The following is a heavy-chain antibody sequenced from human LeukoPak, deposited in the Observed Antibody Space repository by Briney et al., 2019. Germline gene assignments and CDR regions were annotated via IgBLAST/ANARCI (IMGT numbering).Heavy chain of an antibody. J-gene: IGHJ6*02. V-gene: IGHV3-11*06. CDR1: GFTFSDYY. D-gene: IGHD5-12*01. CDR3: SSGYESDYFFYYGMDV. CDR2: ISSSSRST. Sequence: GGSLRLSCAASGFTFSDYYMSWICQAPGKGLEWVSYISSSSRSTAYADSVKGRFTISRDNAKNSLYLQMNSLRAEDTAVYYCSSGYESDYFFYYGMDVWGQGTTVTVSS.